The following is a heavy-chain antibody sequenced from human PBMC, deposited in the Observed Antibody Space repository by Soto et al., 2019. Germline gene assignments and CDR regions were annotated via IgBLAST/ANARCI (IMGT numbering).Heavy chain of an antibody. D-gene: IGHD2-2*02. V-gene: IGHV4-38-2*01. Sequence: PSETLSLTCAVSGYSISSGYYWGWIRQPPGKGLEWIGSIYHSGSTYYNPSLKSRVTISVDTSKNQFSLKLSSVAAADTAVYYCASRYCPSSSCYTFPFSLWGQGTLVTVSS. CDR2: IYHSGST. CDR3: ASRYCPSSSCYTFPFSL. J-gene: IGHJ4*02. CDR1: GYSISSGYY.